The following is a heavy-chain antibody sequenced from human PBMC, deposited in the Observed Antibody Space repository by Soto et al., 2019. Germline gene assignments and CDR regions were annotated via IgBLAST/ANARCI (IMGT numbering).Heavy chain of an antibody. CDR3: ARDLRRITIFGSSYMDV. Sequence: GGSLRLSCAASGFTFSSYSMNWVRQAPGKGLEWVSYISSSSSTIYYADSVKGRFTISRDNAKNSLYLQMNSLRAEDTALYYCARDLRRITIFGSSYMDVWGKGTTVTVSS. V-gene: IGHV3-48*01. D-gene: IGHD3-3*01. J-gene: IGHJ6*03. CDR1: GFTFSSYS. CDR2: ISSSSSTI.